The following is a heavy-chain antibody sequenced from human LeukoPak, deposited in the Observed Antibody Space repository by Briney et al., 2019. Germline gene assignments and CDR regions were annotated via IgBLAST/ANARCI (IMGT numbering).Heavy chain of an antibody. CDR3: ARLYVIGAAGYYFDY. D-gene: IGHD6-13*01. J-gene: IGHJ4*02. V-gene: IGHV1-69*04. CDR2: IIPILGIA. CDR1: GGTFSSYA. Sequence: SVKVSCKASGGTFSSYAISWVRQAPGQGLEWMGRIIPILGIANYAQKFQGRVTITADKSTSTAYMELSSLRSEDTAVYYCARLYVIGAAGYYFDYWGQGTLVTVSS.